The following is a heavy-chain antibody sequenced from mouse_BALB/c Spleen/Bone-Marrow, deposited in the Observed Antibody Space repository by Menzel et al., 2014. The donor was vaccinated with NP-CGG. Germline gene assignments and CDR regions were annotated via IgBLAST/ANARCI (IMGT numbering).Heavy chain of an antibody. CDR1: GYTFTSYW. J-gene: IGHJ4*01. D-gene: IGHD2-1*01. Sequence: QVQLQQSGAELARPGASVKLSCKASGYTFTSYWMQWVKQRPGQGLEWIGAIYPGDVDTRYTQKFRGKATLTADKSSNTAYMQLSSLTSEDSAVYFCASPYGNYDAMDYWGQGTSVTVSS. CDR3: ASPYGNYDAMDY. V-gene: IGHV1-87*01. CDR2: IYPGDVDT.